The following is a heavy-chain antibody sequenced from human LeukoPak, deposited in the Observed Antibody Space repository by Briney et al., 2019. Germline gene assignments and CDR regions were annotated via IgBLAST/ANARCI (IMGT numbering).Heavy chain of an antibody. CDR1: GYTFTSYD. CDR3: ARVRYDFWSGYYYPLDY. D-gene: IGHD3-3*01. J-gene: IGHJ4*02. Sequence: GASVKVSCKASGYTFTSYDINWVRQATGQGLEWMGWMNPNSGNTGYAQKFQGRVTITRNTSISAAYMELSSLRSEDTAVYYCARVRYDFWSGYYYPLDYWGQGTLVTVSS. V-gene: IGHV1-8*03. CDR2: MNPNSGNT.